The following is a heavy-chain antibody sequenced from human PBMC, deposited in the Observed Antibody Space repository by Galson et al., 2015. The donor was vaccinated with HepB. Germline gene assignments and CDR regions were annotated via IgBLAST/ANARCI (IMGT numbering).Heavy chain of an antibody. CDR2: IIPIFDTA. Sequence: SVKVSCKASGGTFSSYAISWVRQAPGQGLEWMGGIIPIFDTANYAQKFQGRVTITADESTSTAYMELSSLRSEDTAVYYCAIQNYYDSSGYLYYFDYWGQGTLVTVSS. CDR3: AIQNYYDSSGYLYYFDY. J-gene: IGHJ4*02. CDR1: GGTFSSYA. V-gene: IGHV1-69*13. D-gene: IGHD3-22*01.